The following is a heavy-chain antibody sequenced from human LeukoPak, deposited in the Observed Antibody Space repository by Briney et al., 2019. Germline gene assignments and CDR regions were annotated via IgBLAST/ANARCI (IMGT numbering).Heavy chain of an antibody. CDR3: ARDGEADYDILTGYYLYY. CDR2: INHSGST. J-gene: IGHJ4*02. D-gene: IGHD3-9*01. V-gene: IGHV4-34*01. Sequence: PSETLSLTCAVYGGSFSGYYWSWIRQPPGKGLEWIGEINHSGSTNYNPSLKSRVTISVDTSKNQFSLKLSSVTAADTAVYYCARDGEADYDILTGYYLYYWGQGTLVTVSS. CDR1: GGSFSGYY.